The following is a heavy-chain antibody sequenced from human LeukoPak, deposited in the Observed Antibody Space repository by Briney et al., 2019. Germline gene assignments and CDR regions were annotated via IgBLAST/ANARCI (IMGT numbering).Heavy chain of an antibody. CDR3: ARDRKNGGWNDC. V-gene: IGHV1-18*04. CDR2: ISAYNGNT. D-gene: IGHD1-1*01. J-gene: IGHJ4*02. CDR1: GYTFTGYY. Sequence: ASVKVSCKASGYTFTGYYMHWVRQAPGQGLEWMGWISAYNGNTNYAQKLQGRVTMTTDTSTSTAYMELRSLRSDDTAVYYCARDRKNGGWNDCWGQGTLVTVSS.